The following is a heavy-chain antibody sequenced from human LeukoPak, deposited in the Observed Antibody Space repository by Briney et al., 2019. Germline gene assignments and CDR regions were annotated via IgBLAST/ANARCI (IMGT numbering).Heavy chain of an antibody. Sequence: ASVKVSCKASGGTFSSYAISWVRQAPGQGLEWMGWINPSRGGTNFAQKFQGRVTMTRDTSISTAYMELRNLRSDDTAVYYCARGPDPGSSGYLDNWGQGTQVTVSS. D-gene: IGHD3-22*01. CDR3: ARGPDPGSSGYLDN. V-gene: IGHV1-2*02. CDR2: INPSRGGT. CDR1: GGTFSSYA. J-gene: IGHJ4*02.